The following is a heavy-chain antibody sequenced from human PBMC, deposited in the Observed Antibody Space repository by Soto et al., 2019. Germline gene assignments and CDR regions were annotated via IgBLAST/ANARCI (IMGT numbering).Heavy chain of an antibody. CDR2: ISYDGSNK. Sequence: QVQLVESGGGVVQPGRSLRLSCAASGFTFSSYGMHWVRQAPGKGLEWVAVISYDGSNKYYADSVKGRFTISRDNSKNTLYLHMNSLRAEDTAVYYCAKVGARAIHGPTYGMDVWGQGTTVTVSS. CDR3: AKVGARAIHGPTYGMDV. V-gene: IGHV3-30*18. D-gene: IGHD1-26*01. J-gene: IGHJ6*02. CDR1: GFTFSSYG.